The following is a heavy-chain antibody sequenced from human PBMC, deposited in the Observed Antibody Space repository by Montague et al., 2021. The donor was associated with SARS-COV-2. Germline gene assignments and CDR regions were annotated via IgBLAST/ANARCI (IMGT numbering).Heavy chain of an antibody. CDR2: ISSSSSSE. CDR1: GFTFSSYS. Sequence: SLRLSCAASGFTFSSYSMNWVRQAPGKGLEWISYISSSSSSEYFADSVKGRFTVFRDNARTSLYLQMNSLRAEDMAVYYCARGGEIDVWAPFGHWGQGTLVTVSS. CDR3: ARGGEIDVWAPFGH. D-gene: IGHD3-16*01. V-gene: IGHV3-48*01. J-gene: IGHJ4*02.